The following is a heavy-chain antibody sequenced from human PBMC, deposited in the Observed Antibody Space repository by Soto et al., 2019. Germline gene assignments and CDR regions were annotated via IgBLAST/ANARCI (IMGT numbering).Heavy chain of an antibody. J-gene: IGHJ4*02. D-gene: IGHD3-3*01. V-gene: IGHV3-30-3*01. CDR1: GFTFSRHT. CDR3: AREVYCDFWSGFNTHPYYFDD. CDR2: ISDDGSNT. Sequence: QVQLVESGGGVVQPGRSLRLSCAASGFTFSRHTMHWVRQAPGKGLEWVAAISDDGSNTYYADSVKGRFTISRDNSKNTLYLQMNSLSSEDTAVHHCAREVYCDFWSGFNTHPYYFDDWGQGTLVTVSS.